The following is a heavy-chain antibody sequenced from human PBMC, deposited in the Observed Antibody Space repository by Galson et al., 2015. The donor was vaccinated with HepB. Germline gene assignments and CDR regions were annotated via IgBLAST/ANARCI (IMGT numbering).Heavy chain of an antibody. CDR1: GFTFSSYW. V-gene: IGHV3-7*01. CDR2: IKQDGSEK. D-gene: IGHD6-19*01. Sequence: SLRLSCAASGFTFSSYWMSWVRQAPGKGLEWVANIKQDGSEKYYVDSVRGRFTISRDNAKNSLYLQMNSLRAEDTAVYYCARERGWYDRAIDYWGQGTLVTVSS. CDR3: ARERGWYDRAIDY. J-gene: IGHJ4*02.